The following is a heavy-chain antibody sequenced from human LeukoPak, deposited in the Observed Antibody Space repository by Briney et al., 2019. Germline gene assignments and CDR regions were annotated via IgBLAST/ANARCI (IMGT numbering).Heavy chain of an antibody. V-gene: IGHV3-11*01. CDR3: ARRTGGSSWVGYYFDY. J-gene: IGHJ4*02. Sequence: GGSLRLSCAASGFTFSDYYMSWIRQAPGKGLEWVSYISSSGSTIYYADSVKGRFTISRDNAKNSPYLQMNSLRAEDTAVYYCARRTGGSSWVGYYFDYWGQGTLVTVSS. CDR1: GFTFSDYY. CDR2: ISSSGSTI. D-gene: IGHD2-8*02.